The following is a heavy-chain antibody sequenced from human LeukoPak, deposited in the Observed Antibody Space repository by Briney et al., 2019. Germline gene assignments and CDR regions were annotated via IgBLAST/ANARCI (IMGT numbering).Heavy chain of an antibody. D-gene: IGHD6-6*01. CDR2: ISSSGSSI. V-gene: IGHV3-11*04. CDR1: GFTFGDYY. CDR3: ARVGRYSSSSGDY. J-gene: IGHJ4*02. Sequence: GGSLRLSCAASGFTFGDYYMSWIRQAPGKGLEWVSYISSSGSSIYSADSVKGRFTISRDNAKNSLYLQMNSLRAEDTAVYYCARVGRYSSSSGDYWGQGTLVTVSS.